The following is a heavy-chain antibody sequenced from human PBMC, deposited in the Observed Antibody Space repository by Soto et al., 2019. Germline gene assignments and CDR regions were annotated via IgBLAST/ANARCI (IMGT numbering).Heavy chain of an antibody. V-gene: IGHV2-5*02. Sequence: QITLKESGPTLVKPTQTLTLTCTFPGFSFSSIGEGVGWIRQPPGKALEWLALIYWDDDKPYSPSLKSRLTNTKDASKNRVVLTMTNMDPVHTATYYCVQSRCGGDCLQSYSSHSYYGLDVWGQGTTVTVSS. CDR2: IYWDDDK. CDR1: GFSFSSIGEG. D-gene: IGHD2-21*02. J-gene: IGHJ6*02. CDR3: VQSRCGGDCLQSYSSHSYYGLDV.